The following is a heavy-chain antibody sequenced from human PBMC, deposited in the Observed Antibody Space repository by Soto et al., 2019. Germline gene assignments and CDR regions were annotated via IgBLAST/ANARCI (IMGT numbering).Heavy chain of an antibody. Sequence: GGSLRLSCAASGFTFGYYWMGWVRQAPGKGLEWLATIKWDASEKKYVDSVKGRFTMSRDNAKNSVYLQMDSLRAEDTAVFYCGRGGSDSPMAPGYWGQGTLVTVS. CDR1: GFTFGYYW. CDR3: GRGGSDSPMAPGY. CDR2: IKWDASEK. J-gene: IGHJ4*02. D-gene: IGHD5-18*01. V-gene: IGHV3-7*01.